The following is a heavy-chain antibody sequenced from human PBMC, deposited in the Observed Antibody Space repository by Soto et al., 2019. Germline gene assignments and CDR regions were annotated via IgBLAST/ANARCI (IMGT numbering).Heavy chain of an antibody. CDR3: DRVSVAATPYFDY. J-gene: IGHJ4*02. V-gene: IGHV4-30-4*01. CDR1: GGSISSGDYY. CDR2: IYYSGST. Sequence: PSETLSLTCTVSGGSISSGDYYWSWIRRPPGKRLEWIGYIYYSGSTYYNPSLKSRVTISVDTSKNQFFLKLSSVTAADTAVYYGDRVSVAATPYFDYWGEGTLV. D-gene: IGHD2-15*01.